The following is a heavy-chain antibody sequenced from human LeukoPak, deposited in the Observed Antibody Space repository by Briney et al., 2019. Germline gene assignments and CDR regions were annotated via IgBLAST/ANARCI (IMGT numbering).Heavy chain of an antibody. J-gene: IGHJ4*02. CDR1: GGSISSSNW. D-gene: IGHD2-15*01. Sequence: SETLSLTCAVSGGSISSSNWWSWVRQPPGKGLEWIGEIYHSGSTNYNPSLKSRVTISVDKSKNQFSLKLSSVTAADTAVYYCASNLDCSGGSCYPGYFDYWGQGTLVTVSS. CDR2: IYHSGST. V-gene: IGHV4-4*02. CDR3: ASNLDCSGGSCYPGYFDY.